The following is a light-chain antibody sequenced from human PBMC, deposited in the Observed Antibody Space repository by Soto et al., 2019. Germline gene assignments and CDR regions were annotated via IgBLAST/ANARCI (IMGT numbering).Light chain of an antibody. Sequence: DIQMTQSPSSLSASVGDRVTITCRASQGIGNDLGWYQQKPGKAPKRLIYAASSLHSGVPSRFSGSGSETEFTLTISSLRPEDFATYYCLQHNSYPLTFGGGTKVEIK. J-gene: IGKJ4*01. V-gene: IGKV1-17*01. CDR3: LQHNSYPLT. CDR1: QGIGND. CDR2: AAS.